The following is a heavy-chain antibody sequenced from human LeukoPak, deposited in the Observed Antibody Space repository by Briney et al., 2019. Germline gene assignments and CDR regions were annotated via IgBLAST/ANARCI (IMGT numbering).Heavy chain of an antibody. CDR1: GGSFSGYY. J-gene: IGHJ3*02. V-gene: IGHV4-34*01. CDR3: ARDGLGLAFDI. CDR2: INHSGST. D-gene: IGHD3-16*01. Sequence: SETLSLTCAVYGGSFSGYYWSWIRQPPGKGLEWIGEINHSGSTNYNPSLKSRVTISVDTSKNQFSLKLSSVTAADTAVYYCARDGLGLAFDIWGQGTMVTVSS.